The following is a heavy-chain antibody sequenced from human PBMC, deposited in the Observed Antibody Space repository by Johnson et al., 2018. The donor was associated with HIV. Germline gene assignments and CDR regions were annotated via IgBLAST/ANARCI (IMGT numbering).Heavy chain of an antibody. CDR1: GFTFSNYD. D-gene: IGHD2-2*01. Sequence: VQLVESGGGLVQPGGSLRLSCAASGFTFSNYDMHWVRQGTGKGLEWVSGIGNAGDTYYPGSVKGRFTISRDSSDNTLYLQMNSLRAGDTAVYYCARGSPLSTSWYGSFDIWGQGTMVTVSS. V-gene: IGHV3-13*01. CDR2: IGNAGDT. J-gene: IGHJ3*02. CDR3: ARGSPLSTSWYGSFDI.